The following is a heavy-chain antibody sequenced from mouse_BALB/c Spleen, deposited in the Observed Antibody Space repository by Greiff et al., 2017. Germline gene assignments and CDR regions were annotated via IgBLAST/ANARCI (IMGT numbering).Heavy chain of an antibody. V-gene: IGHV14-4*02. CDR3: NGIYYYGSRTYAMDY. Sequence: EVQLQQSGAELVRSGASVKLSCTASGFNIKDYYMHWVKQRPEQGLEWIGWIDPENGDTEYAPKFQGKATMTAYTSSNTAYLQLSSLTSEDTAVYYCNGIYYYGSRTYAMDYWGQGTSVTVSS. J-gene: IGHJ4*01. D-gene: IGHD1-1*01. CDR1: GFNIKDYY. CDR2: IDPENGDT.